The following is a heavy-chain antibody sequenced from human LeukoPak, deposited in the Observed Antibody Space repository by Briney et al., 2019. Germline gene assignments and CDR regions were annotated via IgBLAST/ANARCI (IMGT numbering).Heavy chain of an antibody. D-gene: IGHD3-3*01. Sequence: ASVKVSCKASGYTFTSYGISWARQAPGQGLEWMGSISAYNGNIKYAQNVQGRVAMTTDTSTSTAYMELRSLRSDDTAVYYCAREGFWNGYAADYWGQGTLVTVSS. CDR3: AREGFWNGYAADY. CDR1: GYTFTSYG. CDR2: ISAYNGNI. V-gene: IGHV1-18*01. J-gene: IGHJ4*02.